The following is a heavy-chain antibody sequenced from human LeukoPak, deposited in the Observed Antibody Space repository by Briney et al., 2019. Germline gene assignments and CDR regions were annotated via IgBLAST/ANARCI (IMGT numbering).Heavy chain of an antibody. V-gene: IGHV3-7*01. CDR3: VRQASSGWYYFDY. CDR1: GFTFSSYW. J-gene: IGHJ4*02. D-gene: IGHD6-13*01. Sequence: GGSLRLSCAASGFTFSSYWMSWVRQAPGKGLEWVANIKQDGSEKYYVDSVKGRFTISRDNAKSSLYLQMNSLRAEDTAVYYCVRQASSGWYYFDYWGQGTLVTVSS. CDR2: IKQDGSEK.